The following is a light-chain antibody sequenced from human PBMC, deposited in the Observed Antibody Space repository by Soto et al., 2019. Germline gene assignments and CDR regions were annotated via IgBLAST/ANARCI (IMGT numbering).Light chain of an antibody. CDR1: QGISIW. Sequence: DIQMTQSPSSVSAPVGDRVTITCRASQGISIWLAWYQHKPGKAPKLLIYAASSLKTGVPSRFSGSGSGREFTLTISSLQPEDFATYYCQQANSSPVTFGGGTKVDIK. CDR3: QQANSSPVT. J-gene: IGKJ4*01. CDR2: AAS. V-gene: IGKV1-12*01.